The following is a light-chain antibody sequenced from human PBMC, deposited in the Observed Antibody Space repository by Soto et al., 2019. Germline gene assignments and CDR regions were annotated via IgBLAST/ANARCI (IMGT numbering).Light chain of an antibody. CDR2: DTS. Sequence: IVLTQSPATLSLSPGERAALSCRASQSVNSYVAWYQQKPGQAPRLLIYDTSKRATDIPPRFSGSGSGTDFTLTTSSLEPECSAVYYCQQRSIRPLTFGQGTKVEIK. CDR3: QQRSIRPLT. J-gene: IGKJ2*01. CDR1: QSVNSY. V-gene: IGKV3-11*01.